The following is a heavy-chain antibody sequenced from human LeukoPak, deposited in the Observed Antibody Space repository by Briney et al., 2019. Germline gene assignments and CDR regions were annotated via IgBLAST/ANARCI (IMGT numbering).Heavy chain of an antibody. CDR2: INQGGNEK. CDR1: GFTFNNYW. CDR3: ARDFGTTGYDLYDY. J-gene: IGHJ4*02. Sequence: GGSLMLSCATSGFTFNNYWICWGRQAPGKGLEWVANINQGGNEKYYVDSVRGRVTISRDNAKNTLYLQMNSLRDEDTSVYYCARDFGTTGYDLYDYWGQGTLVTVSS. V-gene: IGHV3-7*01. D-gene: IGHD3-9*01.